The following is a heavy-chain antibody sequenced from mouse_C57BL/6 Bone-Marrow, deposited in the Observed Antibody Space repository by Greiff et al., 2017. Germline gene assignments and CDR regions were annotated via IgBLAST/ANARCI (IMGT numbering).Heavy chain of an antibody. Sequence: QVQLQQPGAELVKPGASVKMSCKASGYTFTSYWITWVKQRPGQGLEWIGDIYPGSGSTNYNEKFKSKATLTVDTSSSTAYMQLSSLTSEDSAVYYCARWAFLYGSSFCWYFDVWGTGTTVTVSS. J-gene: IGHJ1*03. CDR1: GYTFTSYW. CDR2: IYPGSGST. D-gene: IGHD1-1*01. CDR3: ARWAFLYGSSFCWYFDV. V-gene: IGHV1-55*01.